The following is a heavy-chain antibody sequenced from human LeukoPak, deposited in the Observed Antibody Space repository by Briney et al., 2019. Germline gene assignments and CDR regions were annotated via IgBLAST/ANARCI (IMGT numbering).Heavy chain of an antibody. CDR3: VKDRGRRIQWDHLDH. D-gene: IGHD5-24*01. CDR1: GFNFDDYA. V-gene: IGHV3-9*03. Sequence: GGSLRLSCAASGFNFDDYATHWVRQAPGKGLEWVSGISWNSENIGYADSVQGRFTISRDNAMNSLFLQMDSLRVDDMALYYCVKDRGRRIQWDHLDHWGQGILVTVSS. CDR2: ISWNSENI. J-gene: IGHJ4*02.